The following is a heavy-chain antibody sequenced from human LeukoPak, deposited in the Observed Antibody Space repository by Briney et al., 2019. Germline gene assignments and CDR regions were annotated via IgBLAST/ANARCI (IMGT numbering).Heavy chain of an antibody. CDR3: ARDPGGNAFDI. CDR1: GFTFSSYS. J-gene: IGHJ3*02. D-gene: IGHD3-16*01. CDR2: ISSSSSYI. V-gene: IGHV3-21*01. Sequence: SGRSLRLSCAASGFTFSSYSMNWVRQAPGKGLEWVSSISSSSSYIYYADSVKGRFTISRDNAKNSLHLQMSSLRAEDTAVYYCARDPGGNAFDIWGQGTMVTVSS.